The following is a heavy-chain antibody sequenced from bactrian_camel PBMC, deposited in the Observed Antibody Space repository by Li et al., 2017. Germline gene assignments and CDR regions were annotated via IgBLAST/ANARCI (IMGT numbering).Heavy chain of an antibody. CDR2: IRADASRT. D-gene: IGHD6*01. J-gene: IGHJ4*01. Sequence: HVQLVESGGGLVQPGGSLRLSCAASGFTFSSYYINWVRQVPGKGLEWVASIRADASRTYYADSVKGRYTISRDNAKNTLYLQMDSLTSEDTALYYCVRGWDDDTWSFNYWGQGTQVTVS. V-gene: IGHV3-2*01. CDR3: VRGWDDDTWSFNY. CDR1: GFTFSSYY.